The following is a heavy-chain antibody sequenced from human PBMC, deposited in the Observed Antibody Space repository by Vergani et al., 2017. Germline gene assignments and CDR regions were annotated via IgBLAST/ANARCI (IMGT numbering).Heavy chain of an antibody. CDR2: IYYSGST. CDR1: GGSISSSSYY. V-gene: IGHV4-39*01. CDR3: ARLTSTIAAAVL. Sequence: QLQLQESGPGLVKPSETLSLTCTVSGGSISSSSYYWGWIRQPPGKGLEWFGSIYYSGSTYYIPSLKSRVTISVDTSKNQFSLKLSSVTAADTAVFYCARLTSTIAAAVLWGQGTLVTVSS. J-gene: IGHJ4*02. D-gene: IGHD6-13*01.